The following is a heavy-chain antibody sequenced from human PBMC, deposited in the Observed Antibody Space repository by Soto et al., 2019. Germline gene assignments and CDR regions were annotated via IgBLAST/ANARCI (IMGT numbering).Heavy chain of an antibody. Sequence: QVQLVQSGAEVKKPGSSVKVSCKASGGTFSSYAISWVRQAPGQGLEWMGGIIPIFGTANYAQKLQGRVTMTTDTSTSTAYMELRSLRSDDTAVYYCARGGLLGQQLYYYYGMDVWGQGTTVTVSS. J-gene: IGHJ6*02. CDR3: ARGGLLGQQLYYYYGMDV. CDR1: GGTFSSYA. CDR2: IIPIFGTA. D-gene: IGHD6-13*01. V-gene: IGHV1-69*06.